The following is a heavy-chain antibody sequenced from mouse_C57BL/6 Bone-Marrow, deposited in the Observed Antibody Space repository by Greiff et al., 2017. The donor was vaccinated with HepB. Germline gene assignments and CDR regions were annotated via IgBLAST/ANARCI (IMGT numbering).Heavy chain of an antibody. D-gene: IGHD1-1*01. V-gene: IGHV14-2*01. CDR2: IDPEDGET. CDR1: GFNIKDYY. CDR3: ALLLRGAMDY. J-gene: IGHJ4*01. Sequence: EVKLVESGAELVKPGASVKLSCTASGFNIKDYYMNWVKRRTEQGLEWIGRIDPEDGETKYAPKFQGKATITADTSSNTAYLTLSSLTSEDTAVYYCALLLRGAMDYWGQGTSVTVSS.